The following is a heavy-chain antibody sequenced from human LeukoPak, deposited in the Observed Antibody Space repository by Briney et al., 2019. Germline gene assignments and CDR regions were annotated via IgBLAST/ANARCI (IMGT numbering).Heavy chain of an antibody. V-gene: IGHV1-2*02. CDR1: GYTFSAYY. Sequence: GASVKVSCKASGYTFSAYYIHWVRQAPGQGLEWMGWINPNSDETHYDQNFQGRVTMTRGTSISTAYMELNWLRSDDTAMYYCARLGPDPTDGISGYDAFDIWGQGTMVIVSS. D-gene: IGHD3-22*01. CDR2: INPNSDET. CDR3: ARLGPDPTDGISGYDAFDI. J-gene: IGHJ3*02.